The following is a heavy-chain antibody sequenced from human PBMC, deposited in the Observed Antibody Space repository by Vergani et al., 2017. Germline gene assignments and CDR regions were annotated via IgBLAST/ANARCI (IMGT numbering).Heavy chain of an antibody. Sequence: QVQLVESGGGVVQPGRSLRLSCAASGFTFSSYGMHWVRQAPGKGLEWVAVISYDGSNKYYADSVKGRFTISRDNSKNTLYLQMNSLRAEDTAVYYGAKDRGYYYDSSGYYRNDYWGQGTLVTVSS. V-gene: IGHV3-30*18. CDR1: GFTFSSYG. CDR3: AKDRGYYYDSSGYYRNDY. CDR2: ISYDGSNK. D-gene: IGHD3-22*01. J-gene: IGHJ4*02.